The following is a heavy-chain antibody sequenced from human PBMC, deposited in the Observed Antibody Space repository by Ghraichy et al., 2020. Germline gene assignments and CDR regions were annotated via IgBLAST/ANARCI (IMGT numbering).Heavy chain of an antibody. Sequence: SQTLSLTCTVSGAAISSYYWTWIRQPPGEGLEWIGYIYSSGSPNYNPSLRGRVTMSADTSKNQVSLKLTSVTAADTAGYYCARDQGGYGDYVFDYWGQGTLVTVSS. D-gene: IGHD4-17*01. CDR1: GAAISSYY. CDR3: ARDQGGYGDYVFDY. V-gene: IGHV4-59*01. J-gene: IGHJ4*02. CDR2: IYSSGSP.